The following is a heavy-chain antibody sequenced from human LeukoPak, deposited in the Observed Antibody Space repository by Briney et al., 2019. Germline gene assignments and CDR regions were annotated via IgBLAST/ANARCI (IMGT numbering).Heavy chain of an antibody. V-gene: IGHV1-2*02. D-gene: IGHD2-15*01. Sequence: GASVKVSCKASGYTFTGYYMHWVRQAPGQGLEWMGWINPNSGGTNYAQKFQGRVTMTRDTSISTAYMELSRLRSDDTAVYYCASRDMWSNGIADYYYYMDVWGKGTTVTVSS. CDR3: ASRDMWSNGIADYYYYMDV. CDR1: GYTFTGYY. J-gene: IGHJ6*03. CDR2: INPNSGGT.